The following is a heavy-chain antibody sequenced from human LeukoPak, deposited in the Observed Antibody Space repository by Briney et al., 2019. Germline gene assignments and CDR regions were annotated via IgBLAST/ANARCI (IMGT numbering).Heavy chain of an antibody. Sequence: PSETLSLTCTVSGGSISSYYWSWTRQPPGKGLEWIGYIYYSGSTNYNPSLKSRVTISVDTSKNQFSLKLSSVTAADTAVYYCARDGDGYNSNFDYWGQGTLVTVSS. J-gene: IGHJ4*02. D-gene: IGHD5-24*01. V-gene: IGHV4-59*01. CDR1: GGSISSYY. CDR3: ARDGDGYNSNFDY. CDR2: IYYSGST.